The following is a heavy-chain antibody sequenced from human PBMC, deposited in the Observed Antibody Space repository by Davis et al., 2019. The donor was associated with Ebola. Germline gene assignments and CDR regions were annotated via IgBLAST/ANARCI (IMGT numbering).Heavy chain of an antibody. CDR2: ISWNSGSI. CDR1: GFTFSSYA. Sequence: GGSLRLSCAASGFTFSSYAMSWVRQAPGKGLEWVSGISWNSGSIGYADSVKGRFTISRDNAKNTLYLQMNSLRAKDTAVYYCAARNNWFDPWGQGTLVTVSS. V-gene: IGHV3-23*01. J-gene: IGHJ5*02. D-gene: IGHD6-6*01. CDR3: AARNNWFDP.